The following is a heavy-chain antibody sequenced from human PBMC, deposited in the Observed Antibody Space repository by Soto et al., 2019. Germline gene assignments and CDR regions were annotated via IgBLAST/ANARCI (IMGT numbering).Heavy chain of an antibody. CDR1: VSTFSSYA. V-gene: IGHV1-69*01. Sequence: QVQLVQSGAEVKKPGSSVKVSCKASVSTFSSYAISWVRQAPGQGLEWMGGIIPIFGTANYAQKFQGRVTITADESTSTAYMELSSLRSEDTAVYYCASGITMVRGNYYYGMDVWGQGTTVTVSS. D-gene: IGHD3-10*01. CDR3: ASGITMVRGNYYYGMDV. CDR2: IIPIFGTA. J-gene: IGHJ6*02.